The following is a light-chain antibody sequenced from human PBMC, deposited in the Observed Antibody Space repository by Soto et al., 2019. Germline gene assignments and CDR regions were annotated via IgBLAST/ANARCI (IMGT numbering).Light chain of an antibody. CDR2: KAS. V-gene: IGKV1-5*03. CDR3: QQYDGYPLT. CDR1: QSIDSW. J-gene: IGKJ4*01. Sequence: DIQMTQSPATLSAFVGERVTITCRASQSIDSWLVWYQQKPGKAPQVLIHKASSLESGVPSRFSGSGSGTEFTLTISSLQPDDFATYYCQQYDGYPLTFGGGTKVEIK.